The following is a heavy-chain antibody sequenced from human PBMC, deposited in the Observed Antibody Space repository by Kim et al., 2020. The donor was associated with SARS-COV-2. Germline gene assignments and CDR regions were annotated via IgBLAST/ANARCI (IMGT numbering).Heavy chain of an antibody. D-gene: IGHD5-12*01. V-gene: IGHV4-34*01. CDR2: FNHGGSV. CDR1: GGSFTGYR. J-gene: IGHJ6*02. Sequence: SETLSLTCAVYGGSFTGYRWTWIRQSPGKGLELIGYFNHGGSVNYNPSLNSRVTVSMDTSKNQFSLKLTSLTAADTGVYYCARGRAGVVPSPVLGFGPFYDYLSMDVWGHGTTVTVSS. CDR3: ARGRAGVVPSPVLGFGPFYDYLSMDV.